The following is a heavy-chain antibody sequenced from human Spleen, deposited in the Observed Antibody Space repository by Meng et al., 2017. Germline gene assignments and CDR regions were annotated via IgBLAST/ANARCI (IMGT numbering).Heavy chain of an antibody. CDR3: VRRRGAGSFDF. V-gene: IGHV3-23*01. CDR1: GFTFRTYA. CDR2: ISVSGGSK. Sequence: GESLKISCAASGFTFRTYAMRWVRQAPGKGLEWVATISVSGGSKYYADSVKGRFTISRDSAKNSLYLQMHSLRAEDAAVYYCVRRRGAGSFDFWGQGTRVTVSS. J-gene: IGHJ4*02. D-gene: IGHD4/OR15-4a*01.